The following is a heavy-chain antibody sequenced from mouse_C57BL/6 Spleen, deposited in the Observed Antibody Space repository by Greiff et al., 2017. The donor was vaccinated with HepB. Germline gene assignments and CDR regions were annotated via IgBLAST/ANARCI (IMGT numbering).Heavy chain of an antibody. Sequence: EVQLQQSGAELVRPGASVKLSCTASGFNIKDDYMHWVKQRPEQGLEWIGWIDPENGDTEYASKFQGKATITADTSSNTAYLQLSSLTSEDTAVYYCTTMTITTVVATDYWGQGTTLTVSS. CDR1: GFNIKDDY. CDR2: IDPENGDT. J-gene: IGHJ2*01. D-gene: IGHD1-1*01. CDR3: TTMTITTVVATDY. V-gene: IGHV14-4*01.